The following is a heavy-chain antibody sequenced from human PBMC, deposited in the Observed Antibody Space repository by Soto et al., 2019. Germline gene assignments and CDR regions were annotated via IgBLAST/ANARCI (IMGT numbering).Heavy chain of an antibody. CDR3: AKGGNSGYDFADFDY. J-gene: IGHJ4*02. D-gene: IGHD3-22*01. Sequence: GGSLRLSCAASGFTFSSYAISWVRQAPGKGLEWVSGISGSGGSAYYADSVKGRFSISRDDSKSTLYLHMDILRAEDTAIYYCAKGGNSGYDFADFDYWGQGTLVTVSS. V-gene: IGHV3-23*01. CDR2: ISGSGGSA. CDR1: GFTFSSYA.